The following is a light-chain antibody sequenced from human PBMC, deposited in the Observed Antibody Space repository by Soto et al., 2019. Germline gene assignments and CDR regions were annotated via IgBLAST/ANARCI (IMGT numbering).Light chain of an antibody. Sequence: DIQMTQSPSTLSASVGNTVTVTCRASQSVSGWLAWYQQKPGEAPKLLIYDASDLPRGVPSRFSGSGSGTKFTLTIASLQPDDFATYYCQQYETFSGTFGPGTKVDIK. CDR2: DAS. J-gene: IGKJ1*01. V-gene: IGKV1-5*01. CDR1: QSVSGW. CDR3: QQYETFSGT.